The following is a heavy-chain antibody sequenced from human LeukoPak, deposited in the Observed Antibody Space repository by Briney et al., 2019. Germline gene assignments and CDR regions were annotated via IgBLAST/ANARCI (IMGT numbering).Heavy chain of an antibody. J-gene: IGHJ4*02. CDR1: RFSFSNYW. Sequence: PGGSLRLSCAAFRFSFSNYWMHWVRQAPGKGLVWVSRVKSDGSNPSYADSVKGRFTISRDNAENMLYLQMNTPGAEDTAVYYCARDIVSGSGSLDYWGQGTLVTVSS. D-gene: IGHD3-10*01. V-gene: IGHV3-74*01. CDR3: ARDIVSGSGSLDY. CDR2: VKSDGSNP.